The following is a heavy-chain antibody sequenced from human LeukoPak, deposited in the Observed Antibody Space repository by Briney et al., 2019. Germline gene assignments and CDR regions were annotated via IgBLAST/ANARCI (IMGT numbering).Heavy chain of an antibody. CDR1: VGSFIGYY. CDR3: ARDYYDSSGYYYTPFDY. V-gene: IGHV4-34*01. D-gene: IGHD3-22*01. Sequence: SETLSLTSALSVGSFIGYYWSWIPQPPGKGGGWMGEINHSGSTNYNPSLQSRVTISVDTSKNQFSLTLSSVTVAATAAYYCARDYYDSSGYYYTPFDYWGQGTLVTVSS. J-gene: IGHJ4*02. CDR2: INHSGST.